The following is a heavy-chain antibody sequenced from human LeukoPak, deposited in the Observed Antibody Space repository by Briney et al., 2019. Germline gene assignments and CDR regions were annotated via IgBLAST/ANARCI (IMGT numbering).Heavy chain of an antibody. CDR1: GYTFTNFG. V-gene: IGHV1-18*01. J-gene: IGHJ4*02. CDR2: ISAYNDNT. D-gene: IGHD3-9*01. Sequence: ASVKVSCKTSGYTFTNFGFSWVRQAPGQGLEWMGWISAYNDNTNYAQKLQGRVTMTTDTSTSTAYMELRSLGSDETAVYYCARVDLLTGYYFFDYWGQGTLVTVSS. CDR3: ARVDLLTGYYFFDY.